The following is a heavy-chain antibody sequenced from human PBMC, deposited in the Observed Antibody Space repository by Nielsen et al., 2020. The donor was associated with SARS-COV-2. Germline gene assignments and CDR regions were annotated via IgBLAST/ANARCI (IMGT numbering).Heavy chain of an antibody. D-gene: IGHD1-26*01. CDR2: IYYSGST. J-gene: IGHJ4*02. CDR3: ARASHNRWELLNFDY. CDR1: GGSISSYY. V-gene: IGHV4-59*12. Sequence: SETLSLTCTVSGGSISSYYWSWIRQPPGKGLEWIGYIYYSGSTNYNPSLKSRVTISVDTSKNQFSLKLSSVTAADTAVYYCARASHNRWELLNFDYWGQGTLVTVSS.